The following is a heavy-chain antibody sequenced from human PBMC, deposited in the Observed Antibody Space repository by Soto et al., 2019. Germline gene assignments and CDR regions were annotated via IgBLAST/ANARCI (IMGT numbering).Heavy chain of an antibody. Sequence: GASVKVSCKASGYTFTGHYMHWVRQAPGQGLEWMGWINPNSGGTNYAQKFQGRVTMTRDTSISTAYMELSRLRSDDTAVYYCARENLIAVVPNFDYWGQGTLVTVSS. CDR3: ARENLIAVVPNFDY. CDR2: INPNSGGT. J-gene: IGHJ4*02. CDR1: GYTFTGHY. D-gene: IGHD3-22*01. V-gene: IGHV1-2*02.